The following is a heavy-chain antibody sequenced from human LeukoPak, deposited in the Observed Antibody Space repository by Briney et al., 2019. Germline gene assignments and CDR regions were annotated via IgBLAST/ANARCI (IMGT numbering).Heavy chain of an antibody. CDR2: IIPIFGTA. Sequence: ASVKLSCKASGGTFSSYAISWVRHPPRQGLGWMGGIIPIFGTANYAQKFQSRVTITADESTSTAYMELSSLRSEDTAVYYCARGGGYDYGDYVFDYWGQGTLVTVSS. J-gene: IGHJ4*02. CDR3: ARGGGYDYGDYVFDY. CDR1: GGTFSSYA. D-gene: IGHD4-17*01. V-gene: IGHV1-69*13.